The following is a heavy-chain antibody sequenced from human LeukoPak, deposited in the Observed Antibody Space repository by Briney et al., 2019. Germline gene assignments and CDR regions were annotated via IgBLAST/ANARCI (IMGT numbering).Heavy chain of an antibody. CDR1: GYTFNGFY. J-gene: IGHJ5*02. CDR2: INPNSGGT. Sequence: ASVEVSCKASGYTFNGFYIHWVRQAPGQGLEWMGWINPNSGGTNYAQKFQDRVTMTRDTSISTAYMELSRLTSDDTATYYCARAKSNLVALNWLDPWGQGTLVTVSS. D-gene: IGHD5-24*01. CDR3: ARAKSNLVALNWLDP. V-gene: IGHV1-2*02.